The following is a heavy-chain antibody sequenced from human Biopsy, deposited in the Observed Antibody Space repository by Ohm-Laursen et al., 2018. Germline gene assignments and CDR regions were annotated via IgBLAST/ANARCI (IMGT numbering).Heavy chain of an antibody. D-gene: IGHD2-15*01. J-gene: IGHJ4*02. V-gene: IGHV3-23*01. CDR1: GFTFSSHA. CDR2: INGSGGST. Sequence: SLRLSCSASGFTFSSHAMSWVRQAPGKGLECVSLINGSGGSTYYADPVKGRFTISRDNSKNTLYLQMNSLRAEDTAMYYCARAYPPPGRRLVVVAGDFDCWGQGTRVTVSS. CDR3: ARAYPPPGRRLVVVAGDFDC.